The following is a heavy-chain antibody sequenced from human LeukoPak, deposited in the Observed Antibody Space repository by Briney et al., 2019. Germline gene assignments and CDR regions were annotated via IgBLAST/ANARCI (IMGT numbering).Heavy chain of an antibody. CDR1: GFTFSSYS. J-gene: IGHJ4*02. V-gene: IGHV3-48*02. CDR3: ARASGYSSSWYDY. CDR2: ISRSGSST. D-gene: IGHD6-13*01. Sequence: TGGSLRLSCAASGFTFSSYSMNWVRQAPGKGLEWVSYISRSGSSTYYADSAEGRFIISRDNAKYSLYLQMNGLRDEDTAVYYCARASGYSSSWYDYWGQGTLVTVSS.